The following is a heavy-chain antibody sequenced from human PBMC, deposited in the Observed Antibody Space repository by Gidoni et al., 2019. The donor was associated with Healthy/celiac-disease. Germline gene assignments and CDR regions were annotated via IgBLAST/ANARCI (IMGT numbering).Heavy chain of an antibody. J-gene: IGHJ4*02. CDR3: AKVRGYSSGWYYFDY. V-gene: IGHV3-23*01. CDR1: GFTFSSYA. D-gene: IGHD6-19*01. CDR2: ISGSGGST. Sequence: EVQLLESGGGLVQPGGSLRLSCAASGFTFSSYAMSWVRQAPGKGLEWVSAISGSGGSTYYADSVKGRFTISKNTLYLQMNSLRAEDTAVYYCAKVRGYSSGWYYFDYWGQGTLVTVSS.